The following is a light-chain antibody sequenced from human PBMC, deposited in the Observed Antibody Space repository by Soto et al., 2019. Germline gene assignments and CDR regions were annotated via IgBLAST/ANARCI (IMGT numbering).Light chain of an antibody. J-gene: IGKJ1*01. Sequence: DIVMTQSPDSLAVSLGERATINCKSSQPVLSRSNNKNYLSWYQQKLGQPPKLLISWASTRESGVPDRFSGSGSGTDFTLTISTLQAEDVAVYYCQQYDSAPWAFGQGTKVEIQ. V-gene: IGKV4-1*01. CDR3: QQYDSAPWA. CDR2: WAS. CDR1: QPVLSRSNNKNY.